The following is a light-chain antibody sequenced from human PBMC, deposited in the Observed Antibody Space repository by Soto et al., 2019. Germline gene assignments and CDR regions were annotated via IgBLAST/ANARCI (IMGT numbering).Light chain of an antibody. CDR1: QSVNSN. J-gene: IGKJ1*01. Sequence: ETVMTQSASTLSVSPGERATLSCGASQSVNSNLAWYQQKLGQAPRVLIFGASTRATGIPARFSGSGFGTDFTLTITRLETEDFAVYYCQQYGDSPQTFGPGTKVDIK. CDR3: QQYGDSPQT. CDR2: GAS. V-gene: IGKV3-15*01.